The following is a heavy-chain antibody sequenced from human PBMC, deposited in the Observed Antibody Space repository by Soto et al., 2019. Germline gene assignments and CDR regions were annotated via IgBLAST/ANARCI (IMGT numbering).Heavy chain of an antibody. D-gene: IGHD5-18*01. Sequence: PGGSLRLSCAASGFTFSSYGMHWVRQAPGKGLEWVAVISYDGSNKYYADSVKGRFTISRDNSKSTLYLQMNSLRAEDTAVYYCAKGRKWIQLWAFQHWGQGTLVTVSS. CDR3: AKGRKWIQLWAFQH. CDR1: GFTFSSYG. V-gene: IGHV3-30*18. CDR2: ISYDGSNK. J-gene: IGHJ1*01.